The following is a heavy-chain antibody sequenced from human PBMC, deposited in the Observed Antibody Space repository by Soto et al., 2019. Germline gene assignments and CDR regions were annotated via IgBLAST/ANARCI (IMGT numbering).Heavy chain of an antibody. CDR2: IIPIFNTG. D-gene: IGHD1-26*01. Sequence: QVQLVQSGAEVKKPGSSVKVSCKASGGSFSSYGISWVRQAPGQGLEWVGGIIPIFNTGNHAQKFQGRVTITADESTSTAYMELSSLRSDDTAVYYCARVEVGATCFDYWGQGTLVTVSS. CDR3: ARVEVGATCFDY. J-gene: IGHJ4*02. CDR1: GGSFSSYG. V-gene: IGHV1-69*01.